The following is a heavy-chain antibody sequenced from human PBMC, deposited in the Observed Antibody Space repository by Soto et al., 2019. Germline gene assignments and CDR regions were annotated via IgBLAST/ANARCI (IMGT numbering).Heavy chain of an antibody. J-gene: IGHJ5*02. CDR2: IYYSGST. CDR3: ARESAGSGKNNWFDP. V-gene: IGHV4-59*11. CDR1: GDSINSHY. D-gene: IGHD3-10*01. Sequence: QVQLQESGPGLVRPSETLSLTCGVSGDSINSHYWSWIRQPPGKGLEWIGFIYYSGSTKYNPSLESRVTISVDTSKNPFSLKLTSVTTADTAVYYYARESAGSGKNNWFDPWGQGTLVTVSS.